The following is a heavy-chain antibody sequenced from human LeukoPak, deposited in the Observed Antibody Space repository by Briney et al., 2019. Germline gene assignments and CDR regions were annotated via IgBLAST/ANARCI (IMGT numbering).Heavy chain of an antibody. V-gene: IGHV1-69*13. CDR1: GGTFSSYA. CDR3: ARAPHTAGNNIDY. CDR2: IIPIFGTA. D-gene: IGHD5-18*01. J-gene: IGHJ4*02. Sequence: ASVKVSCKASGGTFSSYAISWVRQAPGQGLEWMGGIIPIFGTANYAQEFQGRVTITADESTSTAYMELSSLRSEDTAVYYCARAPHTAGNNIDYWGQGTLVTVSS.